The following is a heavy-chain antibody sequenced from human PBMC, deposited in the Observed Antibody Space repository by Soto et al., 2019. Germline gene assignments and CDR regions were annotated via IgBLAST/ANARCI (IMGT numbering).Heavy chain of an antibody. CDR2: LSYDGSDK. CDR1: GFTFSSYA. Sequence: PGGSLRPSCAAPGFTFSSYAMPWVRQAPGKGLEWVAALSYDGSDKYHADSVKGRFTVSRDNSKNTLYLQMNGLRPEDTAVYYCARDEWRKSADYYFDHWGQGTLVTVSS. CDR3: ARDEWRKSADYYFDH. V-gene: IGHV3-30-3*01. J-gene: IGHJ4*02. D-gene: IGHD3-3*01.